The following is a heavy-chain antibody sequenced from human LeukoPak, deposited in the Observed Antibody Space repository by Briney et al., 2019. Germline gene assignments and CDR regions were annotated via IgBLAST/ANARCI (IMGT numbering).Heavy chain of an antibody. D-gene: IGHD3-10*01. Sequence: GGSLRLSCAASGFTFSSYSMNWVRQAPGKGLEWVSYISSSSSTIYYADSVKGRFIISRDNAKNSLYLQMNSLRAEDTAVYYCVKPYYYSSGSLSWGQGTLVTVSS. V-gene: IGHV3-48*01. CDR2: ISSSSSTI. CDR3: VKPYYYSSGSLS. CDR1: GFTFSSYS. J-gene: IGHJ4*02.